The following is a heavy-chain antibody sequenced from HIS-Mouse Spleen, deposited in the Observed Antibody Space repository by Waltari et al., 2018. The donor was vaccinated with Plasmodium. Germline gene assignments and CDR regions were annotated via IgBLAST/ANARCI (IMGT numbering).Heavy chain of an antibody. D-gene: IGHD1-7*01. CDR1: GGSISSSSYY. Sequence: QLQLQESGPGLVKPSETLSLTCTVSGGSISSSSYYWGWIRQPPGKGLEWIGSIYYSGSTDYNSARKSRGNISVDTSKNQFSRKLSSVTAADTAVYYCARDRITGTSYFDYWGQGTLVTVSS. CDR3: ARDRITGTSYFDY. CDR2: IYYSGST. V-gene: IGHV4-39*07. J-gene: IGHJ4*02.